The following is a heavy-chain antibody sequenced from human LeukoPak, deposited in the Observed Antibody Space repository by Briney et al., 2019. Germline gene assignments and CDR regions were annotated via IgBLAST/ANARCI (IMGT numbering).Heavy chain of an antibody. D-gene: IGHD3-10*01. Sequence: EASVKVSCKVSGDTLTDLSMHWVRQAPGKGLEWMGGFDPKEGERVYAQNFQGRFTMTEDTSSGTAYMELNSLRSEDTAVYYCTTREIVVEPAQTSMVRGVLWRSDFWGHGTLVTVSS. CDR3: TTREIVVEPAQTSMVRGVLWRSDF. J-gene: IGHJ4*01. V-gene: IGHV1-24*01. CDR2: FDPKEGER. CDR1: GDTLTDLS.